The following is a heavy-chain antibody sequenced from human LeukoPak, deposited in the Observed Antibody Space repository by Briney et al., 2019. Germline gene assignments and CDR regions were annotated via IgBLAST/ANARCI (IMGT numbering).Heavy chain of an antibody. CDR3: AKGWDPRWFGFDY. CDR2: INTNTGNP. V-gene: IGHV7-4-1*02. D-gene: IGHD3-10*01. CDR1: GYTFTNYP. J-gene: IGHJ4*02. Sequence: GASVKVSCKTSGYTFTNYPMNWVRQAPGQGLEWMGWINTNTGNPTYAQGFTGRFVFSLDTSVSTAYLQITSLKAEDTAVYYCAKGWDPRWFGFDYWGQGSLVPVSS.